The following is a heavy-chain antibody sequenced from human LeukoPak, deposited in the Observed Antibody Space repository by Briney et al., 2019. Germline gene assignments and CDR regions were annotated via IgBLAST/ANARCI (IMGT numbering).Heavy chain of an antibody. CDR2: IYSRGST. CDR3: AGRLLSGPIIDY. CDR1: GGPISSYY. Sequence: PSETLSLTCTVSGGPISSYYWSWTRQPPGKGLEWIGYIYSRGSTNYNPSLKSRLTISVDTSKNQFSLKLSSVTAADTAVYYCAGRLLSGPIIDYWGQGTLVTVSS. V-gene: IGHV4-4*09. D-gene: IGHD3-10*01. J-gene: IGHJ4*02.